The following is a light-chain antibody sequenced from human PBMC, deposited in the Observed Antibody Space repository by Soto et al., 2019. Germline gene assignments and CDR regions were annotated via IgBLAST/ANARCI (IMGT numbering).Light chain of an antibody. CDR1: QGISSY. J-gene: IGKJ4*01. V-gene: IGKV1-9*01. Sequence: IQWTQSPSSLSASVGDRVTIACRASQGISSYLAWYQQKPGKAPKLLIYAASTLQSGVPSRFSGSGSGTEFTLTISSLQPEDFATYYCQQLNSYPRTFGGGTKVDIK. CDR2: AAS. CDR3: QQLNSYPRT.